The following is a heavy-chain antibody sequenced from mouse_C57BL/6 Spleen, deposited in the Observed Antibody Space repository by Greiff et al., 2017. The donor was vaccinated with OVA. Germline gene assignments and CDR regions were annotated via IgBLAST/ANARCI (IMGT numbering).Heavy chain of an antibody. D-gene: IGHD1-3*01. CDR2: IDPSDSYT. J-gene: IGHJ4*01. Sequence: VQLQQPGAELVMPGASVKLSCKASGYTFTSYWMHWVQQSPGQGLEWIGEIDPSDSYTNYNQNFKGQFTLSVDNSSSTAYMQLSSLTSEDSAVYYCASSSTKDYAMDYWGQGTSVTVSS. CDR1: GYTFTSYW. V-gene: IGHV1-69*01. CDR3: ASSSTKDYAMDY.